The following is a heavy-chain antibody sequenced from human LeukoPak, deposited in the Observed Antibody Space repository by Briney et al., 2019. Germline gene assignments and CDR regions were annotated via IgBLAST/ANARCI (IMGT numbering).Heavy chain of an antibody. CDR2: ISGSGGST. D-gene: IGHD2-2*02. CDR3: AKVEYQLLYGLGY. CDR1: GFTFSSYA. Sequence: GGSLRLSCAASGFTFSSYAMSWVRQAPGKGLEWVSAISGSGGSTYYADSVKGRFTISRDNSKNTLYLQMNSLRAEDTAVYCCAKVEYQLLYGLGYWGQGTLVTVSS. J-gene: IGHJ4*02. V-gene: IGHV3-23*01.